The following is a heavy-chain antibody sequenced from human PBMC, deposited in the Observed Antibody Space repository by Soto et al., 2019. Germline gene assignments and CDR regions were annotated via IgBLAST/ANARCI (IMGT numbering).Heavy chain of an antibody. CDR2: ISGSGGST. J-gene: IGHJ6*02. V-gene: IGHV3-23*01. CDR1: GFTFSSYA. D-gene: IGHD1-20*01. Sequence: GGSLRLSCAASGFTFSSYAMSWVRQAPGKGLEWVSAISGSGGSTYYADSVKGRFTISRDNSKNTLYLQMNSLRAEDTAVYYCATITDYYYYGMDVWGQGTTVTVSS. CDR3: ATITDYYYYGMDV.